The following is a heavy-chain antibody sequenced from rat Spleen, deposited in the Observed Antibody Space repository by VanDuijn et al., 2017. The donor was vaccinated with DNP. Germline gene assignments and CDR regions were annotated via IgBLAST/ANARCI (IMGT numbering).Heavy chain of an antibody. V-gene: IGHV5-31*01. D-gene: IGHD1-11*01. CDR1: GFTFNNYW. CDR2: ITNTGGST. J-gene: IGHJ2*01. Sequence: EVQLVESGGGLVQPGRSLKLSCVASGFTFNNYWMTWLRQAPGKGLAWVASITNTGGSTYYPDSVKGRFTISRDNVKNALYLQMSKVGSEDTAIYYCAKGPNYGGWSDYFDYWGQGVMVTVSS. CDR3: AKGPNYGGWSDYFDY.